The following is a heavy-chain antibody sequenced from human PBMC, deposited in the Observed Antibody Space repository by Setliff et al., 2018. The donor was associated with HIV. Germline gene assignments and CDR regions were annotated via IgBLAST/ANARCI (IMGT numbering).Heavy chain of an antibody. D-gene: IGHD2-21*02. CDR3: AREVTSFEAFDL. CDR2: ISGSGGRT. Sequence: GGSLRLSCAASGFTFNNYAMSWVRQAPGKGLEWVSDISGSGGRTYYADSVKGRFTISRDDSKNTLYLQMNSLRVEDTAVYYCAREVTSFEAFDLWGQGTMVTVSS. V-gene: IGHV3-23*01. J-gene: IGHJ3*01. CDR1: GFTFNNYA.